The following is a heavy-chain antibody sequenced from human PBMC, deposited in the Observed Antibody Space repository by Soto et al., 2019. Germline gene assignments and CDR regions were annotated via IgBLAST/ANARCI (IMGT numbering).Heavy chain of an antibody. CDR2: IYYSGST. CDR3: ARDDMGTTQSNWYFDL. Sequence: QVQLQESGPGLVKPSQTLSLTCTVSGGSISSGGYYWSWIRQHPGKGLEWIGYIYYSGSTYYNPSLKSRVTISVDTSKNQFSLKLSSVTAADTAVYYCARDDMGTTQSNWYFDLWGRGTLVTVSS. J-gene: IGHJ2*01. CDR1: GGSISSGGYY. D-gene: IGHD4-17*01. V-gene: IGHV4-31*03.